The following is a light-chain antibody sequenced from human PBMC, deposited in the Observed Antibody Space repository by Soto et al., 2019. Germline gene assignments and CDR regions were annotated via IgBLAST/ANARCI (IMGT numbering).Light chain of an antibody. CDR3: SSYTSSSNLVV. V-gene: IGLV2-14*01. Sequence: QSALTQPASVSGSPGQSITISCTGTSSDIGGYNYVSWYQQHPGKAPKLMIYDVSHRPSGVSDRLSGSKSGNTASLTISGLQAEDEADYYCSSYTSSSNLVVFGGGTKRTVL. CDR1: SSDIGGYNY. J-gene: IGLJ2*01. CDR2: DVS.